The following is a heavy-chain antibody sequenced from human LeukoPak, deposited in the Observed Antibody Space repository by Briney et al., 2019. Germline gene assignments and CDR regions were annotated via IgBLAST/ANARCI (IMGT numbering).Heavy chain of an antibody. CDR2: INPNSGGT. Sequence: ASVKVSCKASGYTFTGYYMHWVRQAPGQGLEWMGWINPNSGGTNYAQKFQGRVTMTRDTPISTACMELSRLRSDDTAVYYCARVLSHYYDSSGYYPDYKDVWGKGTTVTVSS. CDR1: GYTFTGYY. J-gene: IGHJ6*03. D-gene: IGHD3-22*01. CDR3: ARVLSHYYDSSGYYPDYKDV. V-gene: IGHV1-2*02.